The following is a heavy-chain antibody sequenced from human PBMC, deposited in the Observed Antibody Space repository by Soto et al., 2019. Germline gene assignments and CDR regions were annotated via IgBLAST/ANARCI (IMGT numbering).Heavy chain of an antibody. Sequence: ASVKVSCKASGYTFTSYGISWVRQAPGQGLEWMGWISAYNGNTNYAQKLQGRVTMTTDTSTSTAYMELRSLRSDDTAVYYCARDTYPYGSGSHYHYYYYYMDVSGKATTVTVSS. CDR2: ISAYNGNT. D-gene: IGHD3-10*01. V-gene: IGHV1-18*01. CDR3: ARDTYPYGSGSHYHYYYYYMDV. CDR1: GYTFTSYG. J-gene: IGHJ6*03.